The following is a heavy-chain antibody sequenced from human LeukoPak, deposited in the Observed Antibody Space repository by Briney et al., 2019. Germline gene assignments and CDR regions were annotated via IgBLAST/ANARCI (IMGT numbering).Heavy chain of an antibody. Sequence: GGSLRLSCAASGFTVSSNYMSWVRQAPGKGLEWVSVIYSGGSTYYADSVKGRFTISRDNSKNTLYLQMNSLRAEDTAVYYCAKGAGVIDYYYMDVWGKGTTVTVSS. V-gene: IGHV3-66*02. J-gene: IGHJ6*03. CDR3: AKGAGVIDYYYMDV. D-gene: IGHD2-21*01. CDR2: IYSGGST. CDR1: GFTVSSNY.